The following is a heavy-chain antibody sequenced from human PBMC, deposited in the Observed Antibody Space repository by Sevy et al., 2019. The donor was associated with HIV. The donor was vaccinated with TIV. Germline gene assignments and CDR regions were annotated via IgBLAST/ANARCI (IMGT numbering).Heavy chain of an antibody. D-gene: IGHD1-26*01. J-gene: IGHJ4*02. Sequence: GGSLRLSCAASGFTFSNYAMNWVRQAPGKGLEWVSAITGSGFSTYYTDSVKGRFTISRDNSKNALFLQMSSLRAEDTAIYYCAKGELGAKNPEYYLDSWGQGTLVTVSS. CDR3: AKGELGAKNPEYYLDS. V-gene: IGHV3-23*01. CDR1: GFTFSNYA. CDR2: ITGSGFST.